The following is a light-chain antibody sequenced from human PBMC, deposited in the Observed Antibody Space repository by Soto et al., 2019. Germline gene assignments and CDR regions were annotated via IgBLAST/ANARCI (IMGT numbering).Light chain of an antibody. V-gene: IGLV2-14*01. Sequence: QSALTQPASVSGSPGQSITISCTGTSNDVGGFNYVSWYQQHPGKAPKVIIYEVSNRPSGVSNRFSGSKSGNTASLTISGLQAEDEADYYCHSYTSSSARVFGGGTKVTVL. CDR1: SNDVGGFNY. CDR3: HSYTSSSARV. J-gene: IGLJ3*02. CDR2: EVS.